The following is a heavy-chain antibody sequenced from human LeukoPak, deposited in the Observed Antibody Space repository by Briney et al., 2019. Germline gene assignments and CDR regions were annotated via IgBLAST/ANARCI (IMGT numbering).Heavy chain of an antibody. V-gene: IGHV4-4*07. Sequence: PSETLSLTCAVSGGSISSSYYWSWIRQPAGKGLEWIGRVHTSGSTNYNPSLKNRVTMSVDTAKNQFSLKLSSVTAADTAVYYCARDLLYSSSSDGQGYWGQGTLVTVSS. D-gene: IGHD6-6*01. CDR3: ARDLLYSSSSDGQGY. J-gene: IGHJ4*02. CDR2: VHTSGST. CDR1: GGSISSSYY.